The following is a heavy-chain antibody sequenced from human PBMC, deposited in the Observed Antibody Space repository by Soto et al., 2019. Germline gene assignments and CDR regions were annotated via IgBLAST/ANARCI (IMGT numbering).Heavy chain of an antibody. CDR3: ANASTSKVNRYSGIDV. CDR1: GGTFSSYT. Sequence: ASVKVSCKASGGTFSSYTISWVRQAPGQGLEWMGRIIPILGIANYAQKFQGRVTITADKSTSTAYMELSSLRSEDTAVYYCANASTSKVNRYSGIDVWGQGTLVTVPS. CDR2: IIPILGIA. V-gene: IGHV1-69*02. J-gene: IGHJ4*02. D-gene: IGHD2-15*01.